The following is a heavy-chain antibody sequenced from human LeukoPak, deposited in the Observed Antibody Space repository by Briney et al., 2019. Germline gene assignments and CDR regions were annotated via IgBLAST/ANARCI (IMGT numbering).Heavy chain of an antibody. J-gene: IGHJ4*02. D-gene: IGHD2-21*02. CDR1: GGSFSGYY. V-gene: IGHV4-34*01. CDR3: ARVTIQTRTLYYFDY. CDR2: INHSGST. Sequence: PSETLSLTCAVYGGSFSGYYWSWIRQPPGKGLEWIGEINHSGSTNYNPSLKSRVTISVDTSKNQFSLKLSSVTAADTAVYYCARVTIQTRTLYYFDYWGQGTLVTVSS.